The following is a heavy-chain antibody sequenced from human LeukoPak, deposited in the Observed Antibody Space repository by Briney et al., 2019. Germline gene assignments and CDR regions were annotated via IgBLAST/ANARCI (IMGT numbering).Heavy chain of an antibody. J-gene: IGHJ6*02. Sequence: ASVKVSCKASGYTFTSYYMHWVRQAPGQGLEWMGIINPSGGSTSYAQKFQGRVTMTRDTSTSTAYMELSSLRSEDTAVYYCARGRFNDPYSSSWYIGSYYYYYGMDVWGQGTTVTVSS. V-gene: IGHV1-46*01. CDR3: ARGRFNDPYSSSWYIGSYYYYYGMDV. D-gene: IGHD6-13*01. CDR1: GYTFTSYY. CDR2: INPSGGST.